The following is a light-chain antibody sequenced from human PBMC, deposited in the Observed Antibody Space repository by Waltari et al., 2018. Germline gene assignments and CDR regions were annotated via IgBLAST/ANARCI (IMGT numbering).Light chain of an antibody. CDR1: SSDVGAYNY. J-gene: IGLJ3*02. CDR2: EVN. CDR3: SSFTRASSWV. V-gene: IGLV2-14*01. Sequence: PGQSITISCTGTSSDVGAYNYVSCYQQPPGKAPRLMIYEVNNIPSGVSNRFSGPKSGNTASLTISGLQAEDEADYYCSSFTRASSWVFGGGTKLTV.